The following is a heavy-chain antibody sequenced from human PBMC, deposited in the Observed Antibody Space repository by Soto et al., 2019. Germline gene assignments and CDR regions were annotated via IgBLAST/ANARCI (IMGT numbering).Heavy chain of an antibody. D-gene: IGHD6-13*01. CDR3: ARGKQQSQNSWFDP. CDR1: GGSFSGYY. V-gene: IGHV4-34*01. Sequence: SETLSLTCAVYGGSFSGYYWSWIRQPPGKGLEWIGEINHSGSTNYNPTLKSRVTISVDTTKNQFSLKLSSVTAADTAVYYCARGKQQSQNSWFDPWGEGTLVTVSS. CDR2: INHSGST. J-gene: IGHJ5*02.